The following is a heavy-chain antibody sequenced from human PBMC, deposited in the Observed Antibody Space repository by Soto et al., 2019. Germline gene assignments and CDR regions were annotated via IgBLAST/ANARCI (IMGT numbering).Heavy chain of an antibody. D-gene: IGHD2-15*01. CDR3: AREAVAATNNWFDP. V-gene: IGHV4-31*03. CDR2: IYYSGST. J-gene: IGHJ5*02. Sequence: QVQLQESGPGLVKPSQTLSLTCTVSGGSISSGGYYWSWIRQHPGKGLEWIGYIYYSGSTYYNPSLKSRVTXXVXTXXNQFSLKLSSVTAADTAVYYCAREAVAATNNWFDPWGQGTLVTVSS. CDR1: GGSISSGGYY.